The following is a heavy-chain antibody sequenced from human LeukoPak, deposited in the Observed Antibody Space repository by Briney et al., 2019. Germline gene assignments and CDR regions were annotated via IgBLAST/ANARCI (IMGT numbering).Heavy chain of an antibody. Sequence: SETLSLTCTVSGGSISSYYWSWIRQPPGKGLEWIGYIYYSGSTNYNPSLKSRVTISVDTSKNQFSLKLSSVTAADTAVYYCAREKWELLRGDWFDPWGQGTLVTVSS. CDR1: GGSISSYY. CDR2: IYYSGST. V-gene: IGHV4-59*12. J-gene: IGHJ5*02. CDR3: AREKWELLRGDWFDP. D-gene: IGHD1-26*01.